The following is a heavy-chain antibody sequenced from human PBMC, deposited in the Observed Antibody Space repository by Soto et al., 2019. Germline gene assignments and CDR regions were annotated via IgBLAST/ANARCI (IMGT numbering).Heavy chain of an antibody. CDR2: IYYSGST. CDR3: ARHYPKSYDSTGYHPGWFDP. J-gene: IGHJ5*02. D-gene: IGHD3-22*01. Sequence: QLQLQESGPGLVKPSETLSLTCTVSGGSISSSTYYWGWIRQPPGKGLEWIGSIYYSGSTYYNPSLRSRVTISIDTSKHQFSLKLSSVTAADTAVYYCARHYPKSYDSTGYHPGWFDPWGQGTPVTVSS. V-gene: IGHV4-39*01. CDR1: GGSISSSTYY.